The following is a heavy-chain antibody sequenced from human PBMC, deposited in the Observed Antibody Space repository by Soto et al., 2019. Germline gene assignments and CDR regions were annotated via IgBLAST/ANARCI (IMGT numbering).Heavy chain of an antibody. D-gene: IGHD2-8*01. Sequence: GGRLRLYSAVGGFSYSNSPIHWLRPAPGLGLQWVALISYNENNKYYADSVKGRSTISRDTSKNTVYLEMNSLRREDTAVYYCAKGIVYYDHGGYLPDEDGFGIWGQGT. V-gene: IGHV3-30*18. J-gene: IGHJ3*02. CDR1: GFSYSNSP. CDR2: ISYNENNK. CDR3: AKGIVYYDHGGYLPDEDGFGI.